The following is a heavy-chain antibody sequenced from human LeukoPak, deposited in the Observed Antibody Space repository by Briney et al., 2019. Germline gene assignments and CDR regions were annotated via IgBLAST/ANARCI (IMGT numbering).Heavy chain of an antibody. CDR2: SRSKANSYST. Sequence: PGGSLRLSCAASGFTFSDHYMDWVRQAPGKGLEWVGRSRSKANSYSTEYAASVKGRFTISRDDSKNSLYLQMNSLKTEDTAVYYCARKSSGTTYFVYWGQGTLVTVSS. CDR1: GFTFSDHY. CDR3: ARKSSGTTYFVY. J-gene: IGHJ4*02. D-gene: IGHD1-1*01. V-gene: IGHV3-72*01.